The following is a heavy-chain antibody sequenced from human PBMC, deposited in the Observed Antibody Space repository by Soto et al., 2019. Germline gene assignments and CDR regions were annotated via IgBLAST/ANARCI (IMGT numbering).Heavy chain of an antibody. D-gene: IGHD5-12*01. CDR1: GGSIRSFY. Sequence: PSETLSLTCSVFGGSIRSFYWSWIRQPPGKGLEWIGYVSYTGSTDYNPSLKSRVTISVDTSTNQFSLKLTSVTAADTAVYYCARARGKDGYTFAYWGQGTLVTVS. V-gene: IGHV4-59*01. CDR2: VSYTGST. CDR3: ARARGKDGYTFAY. J-gene: IGHJ4*02.